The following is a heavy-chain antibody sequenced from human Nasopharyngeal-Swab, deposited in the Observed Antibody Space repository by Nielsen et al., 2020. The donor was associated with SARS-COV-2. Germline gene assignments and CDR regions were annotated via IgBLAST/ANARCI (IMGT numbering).Heavy chain of an antibody. CDR1: GFTFTSYA. D-gene: IGHD6-19*01. Sequence: GESLKISCAASGFTFTSYAMNWVRHAPGKGLEWVSGMSGRGEKTYYADSVKGRFTVSRDNSKNTLYLQMSSLRAEDTAVYHCAKDFSTGASGCLFDWGQGTLVTVSS. CDR3: AKDFSTGASGCLFD. V-gene: IGHV3-23*01. J-gene: IGHJ4*02. CDR2: MSGRGEKT.